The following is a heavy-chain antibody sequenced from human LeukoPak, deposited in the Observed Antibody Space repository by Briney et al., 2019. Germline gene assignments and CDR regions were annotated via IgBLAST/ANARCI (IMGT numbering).Heavy chain of an antibody. CDR1: GFTFSSYA. V-gene: IGHV3-23*01. CDR2: ISGGGGST. D-gene: IGHD3-16*01. Sequence: GGSLRLSCAASGFTFSSYAMSWVRQAPGKGLESVAAISGGGGSTYYANSVKDRFTISRDNSKNTLYLQMNSLRAEDTAVYYCANNGARWRGGSYYFDYWGQRTLVTVSS. J-gene: IGHJ4*02. CDR3: ANNGARWRGGSYYFDY.